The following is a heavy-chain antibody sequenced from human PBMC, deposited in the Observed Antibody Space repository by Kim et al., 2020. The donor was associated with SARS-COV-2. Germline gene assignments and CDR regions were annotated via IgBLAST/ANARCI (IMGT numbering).Heavy chain of an antibody. CDR3: ARQSVDTAPDAFDI. J-gene: IGHJ3*02. V-gene: IGHV5-51*01. D-gene: IGHD5-18*01. Sequence: PPFQGPVTISADKSISTAYLQWSSLKASDTAMYYCARQSVDTAPDAFDIWGQGTMVTVSS.